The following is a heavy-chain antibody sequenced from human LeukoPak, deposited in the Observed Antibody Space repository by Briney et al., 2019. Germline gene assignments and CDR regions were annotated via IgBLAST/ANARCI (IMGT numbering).Heavy chain of an antibody. CDR1: GGTFSSYA. J-gene: IGHJ4*02. D-gene: IGHD6-13*01. CDR2: IIPIFGAA. Sequence: SVKVSCKASGGTFSSYAISWVRQAPGQGLEWMGRIIPIFGAANYAQKFQGRVTITADKSTSTAYMELSSLRSEDTAVYYCARDRGYSSSWYDPSYFDYWGQGTLVTVSS. CDR3: ARDRGYSSSWYDPSYFDY. V-gene: IGHV1-69*06.